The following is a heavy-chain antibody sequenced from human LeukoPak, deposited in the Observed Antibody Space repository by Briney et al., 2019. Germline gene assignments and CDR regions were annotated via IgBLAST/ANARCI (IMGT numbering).Heavy chain of an antibody. Sequence: GGSLRLSCAASGFTFDDYAMHWVRHAPGKGLEWVSGISWNSGSIGYADSVKGRFTISRDNAKNSLYLQMNSLRAEDTALYYCAKDNRVFYSGSYYEDDAFDIWGQGTMVTVSS. J-gene: IGHJ3*02. CDR1: GFTFDDYA. V-gene: IGHV3-9*01. CDR3: AKDNRVFYSGSYYEDDAFDI. CDR2: ISWNSGSI. D-gene: IGHD1-26*01.